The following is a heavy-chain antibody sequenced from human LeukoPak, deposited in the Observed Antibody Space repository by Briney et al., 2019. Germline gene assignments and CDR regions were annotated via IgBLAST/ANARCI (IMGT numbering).Heavy chain of an antibody. CDR3: ARLYEVVTNRAFDI. CDR1: GYSFTSYW. CDR2: IYPGDSDT. Sequence: GESLKISCKGSGYSFTSYWIGWVRQMPGKGLEWMGIIYPGDSDTRYSPSFQGQVTISADQSFSTAYLQWSSLKASDTAMYYCARLYEVVTNRAFDIWGQGTMVTVSS. V-gene: IGHV5-51*01. D-gene: IGHD2-21*02. J-gene: IGHJ3*02.